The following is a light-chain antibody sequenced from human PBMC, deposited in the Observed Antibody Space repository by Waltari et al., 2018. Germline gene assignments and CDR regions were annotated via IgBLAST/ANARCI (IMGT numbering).Light chain of an antibody. CDR3: QVWDFTQGV. J-gene: IGLJ3*02. Sequence: SYVLNHPPSVSVAPGKTARISCGGTSLGTKTLHWYQQKPGQAPVLVIHYDSGRPSGIPERFSGSTSGNTATLTIKWVEAGDEAEYFCQVWDFTQGVFGGGTKLTVL. CDR2: YDS. CDR1: SLGTKT. V-gene: IGLV3-21*04.